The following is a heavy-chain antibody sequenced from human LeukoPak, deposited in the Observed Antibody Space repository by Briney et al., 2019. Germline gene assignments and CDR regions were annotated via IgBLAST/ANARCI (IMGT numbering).Heavy chain of an antibody. D-gene: IGHD2-15*01. CDR1: GGSISSSNW. V-gene: IGHV4-4*02. J-gene: IGHJ4*02. CDR3: ARSRPDCSGGSCYWDFDY. CDR2: IYHSGST. Sequence: PSGTLSLTCAVSGGSISSSNWWSWVRQPPGKGLEWIGEIYHSGSTNYNPSLKSRVTISVDKSKNQFSLKLSSVTVADTAVYYCARSRPDCSGGSCYWDFDYWGQGTLVTVSS.